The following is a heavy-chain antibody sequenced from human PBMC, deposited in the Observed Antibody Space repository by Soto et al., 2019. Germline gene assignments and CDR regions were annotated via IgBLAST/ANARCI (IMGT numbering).Heavy chain of an antibody. J-gene: IGHJ4*02. CDR2: ISSSSSYI. CDR3: ARIFNFEYSYGPLDY. D-gene: IGHD5-18*01. V-gene: IGHV3-21*01. CDR1: GFTFSSYS. Sequence: GGSLRLSCAASGFTFSSYSMNWVRQAPGKGLEWVSSISSSSSYIYYADSVKGRFTISRDNAKNSLYLQMNSLRAEDTAVYYCARIFNFEYSYGPLDYWGQGTLVTVSS.